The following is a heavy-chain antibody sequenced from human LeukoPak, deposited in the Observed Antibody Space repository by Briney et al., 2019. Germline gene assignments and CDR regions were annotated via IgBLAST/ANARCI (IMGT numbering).Heavy chain of an antibody. J-gene: IGHJ4*02. CDR1: GFTFSRYS. D-gene: IGHD3-3*01. CDR3: ARELENDFWSRYFPDY. V-gene: IGHV3-21*01. CDR2: ISSSSSYI. Sequence: GGSLRLSCGASGFTFSRYSMNGVRQAPGKGLEWVSSISSSSSYIYYADSVKGRFTISRDNAKNSLYLQMNSLRAEDTAVYYCARELENDFWSRYFPDYWGQGTLVTVSS.